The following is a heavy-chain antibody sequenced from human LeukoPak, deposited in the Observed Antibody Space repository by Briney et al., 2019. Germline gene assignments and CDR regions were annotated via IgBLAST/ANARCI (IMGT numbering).Heavy chain of an antibody. J-gene: IGHJ4*02. D-gene: IGHD3-22*01. CDR3: AREVTYYYDSSGYHRYTDY. CDR1: GYTFTGYY. Sequence: ASVKVSCKASGYTFTGYYMHWVRQAPGQGLEWMGWINPNSGGTNYAQKLQGRVTMTTDTSTSTAYMELRSLRSDDTAVYYCAREVTYYYDSSGYHRYTDYWGQGTLVTVSS. CDR2: INPNSGGT. V-gene: IGHV1-2*02.